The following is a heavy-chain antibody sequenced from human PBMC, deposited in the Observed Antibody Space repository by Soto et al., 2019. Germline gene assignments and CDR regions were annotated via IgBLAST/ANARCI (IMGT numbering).Heavy chain of an antibody. CDR2: IIPIFGTA. J-gene: IGHJ6*02. CDR1: GGTFSSYA. CDR3: ATWRWTASYYYGMDV. Sequence: SVKVSCKASGGTFSSYAISWVRQAPGQGLEWMGGIIPIFGTANYAQKFQGRVTITADKSTSTAYMELSSLRSEDTAVYYCATWRWTASYYYGMDVWGQGTTVTVS. D-gene: IGHD2-15*01. V-gene: IGHV1-69*06.